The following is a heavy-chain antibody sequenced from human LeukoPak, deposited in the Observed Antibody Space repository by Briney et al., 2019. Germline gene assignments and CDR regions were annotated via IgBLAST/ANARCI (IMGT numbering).Heavy chain of an antibody. CDR3: ARGPNNWNDVEAFDY. Sequence: PSETLSLTCAVYGGSFSGYYWSWIRQPPGKGREWIGEINHSGSTNYNPSLKSRVTISVDTTKNQSSLKLSSVTAADTAVYYCARGPNNWNDVEAFDYWGQGTLVTVSS. CDR1: GGSFSGYY. J-gene: IGHJ4*02. CDR2: INHSGST. D-gene: IGHD1-1*01. V-gene: IGHV4-34*01.